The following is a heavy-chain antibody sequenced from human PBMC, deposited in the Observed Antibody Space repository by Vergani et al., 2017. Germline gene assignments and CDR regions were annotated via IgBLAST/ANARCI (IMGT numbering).Heavy chain of an antibody. Sequence: QVQLVQSGAEVKKPGASVKVSCKASGYTFTSYGISWVRQAPGQGLEWLGWISAYNGNTNYAQKRQVRVTMTTDTSTRTAYMGLRSLRCDDTAVYYCARGMIVGETVWRYDYWGQGTL. D-gene: IGHD1-26*01. CDR2: ISAYNGNT. V-gene: IGHV1-18*01. J-gene: IGHJ4*02. CDR1: GYTFTSYG. CDR3: ARGMIVGETVWRYDY.